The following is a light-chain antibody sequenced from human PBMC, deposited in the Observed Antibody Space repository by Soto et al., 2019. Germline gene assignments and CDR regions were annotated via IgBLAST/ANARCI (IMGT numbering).Light chain of an antibody. V-gene: IGKV3-20*01. Sequence: EVVLTQSPATLSLSPGERATLSCRASENVRTFVDCYQQKPGQAPRLLIYGASSRATGIPDRFSGSGSGTDFTLTISRLEPEDFAVYYCQQYGSSPITFGQGTRLEI. CDR1: ENVRTF. CDR2: GAS. CDR3: QQYGSSPIT. J-gene: IGKJ5*01.